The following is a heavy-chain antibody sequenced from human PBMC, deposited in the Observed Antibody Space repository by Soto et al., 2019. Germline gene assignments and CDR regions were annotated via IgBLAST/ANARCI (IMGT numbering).Heavy chain of an antibody. CDR1: GYTFTSYD. CDR3: ARGRPIGSRFSEGLLI. CDR2: MNPNSGNT. Sequence: RASVKVSCKASGYTFTSYDINWVRQATGQGLEWMGWMNPNSGNTGYAQKFQGRVTMTRNTSISTAYMELSSLRSEDTAVYYCARGRPIGSRFSEGLLIWGQGTLVTVSS. J-gene: IGHJ4*02. V-gene: IGHV1-8*01. D-gene: IGHD3-10*01.